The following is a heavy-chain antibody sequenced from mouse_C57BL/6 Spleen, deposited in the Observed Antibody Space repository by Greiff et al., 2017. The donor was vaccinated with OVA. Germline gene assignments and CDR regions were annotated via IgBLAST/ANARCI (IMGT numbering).Heavy chain of an antibody. CDR2: INPYNGDT. Sequence: VQLKQSGPELVKPGDSVKISCKASGYSFTGYFMNWVMQSHGKSLEWIGRINPYNGDTFYNQKFKGKATLTVDKSSSTAHMELRSLTSEDSAVYYCARFGYYGSSSYYFDYWGQGTTLTVSS. J-gene: IGHJ2*01. CDR3: ARFGYYGSSSYYFDY. D-gene: IGHD1-1*01. V-gene: IGHV1-20*01. CDR1: GYSFTGYF.